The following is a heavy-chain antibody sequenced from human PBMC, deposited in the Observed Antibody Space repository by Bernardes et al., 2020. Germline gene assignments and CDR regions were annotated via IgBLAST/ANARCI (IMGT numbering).Heavy chain of an antibody. CDR3: ASVRGIAAAETPDY. CDR1: GYTFTGYY. Sequence: AKQKVSCEASGYTFTGYYMHWVRQAPGQGLEWMGRINPNSGGTNYAQKFQGRVTMTRDTSISTAYMELSRLRSDDTAVYYCASVRGIAAAETPDYWGQGTLVTVSS. V-gene: IGHV1-2*06. CDR2: INPNSGGT. D-gene: IGHD6-13*01. J-gene: IGHJ4*02.